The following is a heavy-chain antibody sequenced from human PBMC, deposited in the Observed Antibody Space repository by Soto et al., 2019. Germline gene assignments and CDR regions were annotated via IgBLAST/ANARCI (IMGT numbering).Heavy chain of an antibody. J-gene: IGHJ6*03. V-gene: IGHV4-59*08. Sequence: SETLSLTCTVSGGSISSYYWSWIRQPPGKGLEWIGYIYYSGSTNYNPSLKSRVTISVDTSKNQFSLKLSSVTAADTAVYYCARSRDDYGDYGTPSYYYYMDVWGKGTTVTVSS. CDR1: GGSISSYY. CDR3: ARSRDDYGDYGTPSYYYYMDV. CDR2: IYYSGST. D-gene: IGHD4-17*01.